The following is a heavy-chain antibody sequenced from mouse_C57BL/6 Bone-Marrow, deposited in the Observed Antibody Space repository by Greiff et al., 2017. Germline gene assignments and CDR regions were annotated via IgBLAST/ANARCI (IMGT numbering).Heavy chain of an antibody. D-gene: IGHD3-1*01. V-gene: IGHV5-6*01. CDR2: ISSGGSYT. CDR3: ARCQSGGLDY. J-gene: IGHJ2*01. CDR1: GFTFSSYG. Sequence: EVKLVESGGDLVKPGGSLKLSCAASGFTFSSYGMSWVRQTPDKRLEWVATISSGGSYTYYPDSVKGRFTISRDNAKNTLYLQMSSLKSEDTAMYYCARCQSGGLDYWGQGTTLTVSS.